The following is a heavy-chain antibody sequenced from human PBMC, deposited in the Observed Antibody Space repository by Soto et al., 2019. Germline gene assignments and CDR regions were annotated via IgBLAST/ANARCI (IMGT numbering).Heavy chain of an antibody. CDR1: GYSFTSYW. CDR3: ARNVDTAMVKVPFDY. CDR2: IDPSDSYT. V-gene: IGHV5-10-1*01. J-gene: IGHJ4*02. D-gene: IGHD5-18*01. Sequence: HGESLKISCKGSGYSFTSYWISWVRQMPGKGLEWMGRIDPSDSYTNYSPSFQGHVTISADKSISTAYLQWSSLKASDTAMYYCARNVDTAMVKVPFDYWGQGTLVTVSS.